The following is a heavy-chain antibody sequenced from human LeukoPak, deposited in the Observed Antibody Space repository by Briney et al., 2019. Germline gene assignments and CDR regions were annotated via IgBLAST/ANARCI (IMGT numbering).Heavy chain of an antibody. V-gene: IGHV3-7*01. Sequence: GGSLRLSCAASGFTFSSYWMSWVRQAPGKGLEWVANIKQDGNEKYYVDSVKGRFTISRDNSKNTLYLQMNNLRVEDTAVYYCAILSVPGDYFDYWGQGTLVTVSS. CDR1: GFTFSSYW. J-gene: IGHJ4*02. D-gene: IGHD3-10*02. CDR2: IKQDGNEK. CDR3: AILSVPGDYFDY.